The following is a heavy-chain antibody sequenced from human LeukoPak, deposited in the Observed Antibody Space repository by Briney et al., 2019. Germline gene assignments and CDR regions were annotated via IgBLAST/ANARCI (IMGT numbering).Heavy chain of an antibody. CDR1: GFTFSSYA. J-gene: IGHJ4*02. Sequence: PGRSLRLSCAASGFTFSSYAMHWVRQAPGKGLEWVSYISSSGSTIYYADSVKGRFTISKDNAKNSLYLQMNSLRAEDTAVYYCARGEEGPDYWGQGTLVTVSS. V-gene: IGHV3-48*04. CDR2: ISSSGSTI. CDR3: ARGEEGPDY.